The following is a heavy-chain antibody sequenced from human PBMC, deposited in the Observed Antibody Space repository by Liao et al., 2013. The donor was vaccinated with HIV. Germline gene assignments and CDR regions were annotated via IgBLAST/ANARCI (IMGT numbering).Heavy chain of an antibody. D-gene: IGHD3-3*01. CDR2: INHSGST. V-gene: IGHV4-34*01. Sequence: QVQLQQWGAGLLKPSETLSLTCAVYGGSFSGYYWSWIRQPPGKGLEWIGEINHSGSTNYNPSLKSRVTISVDTSKNQFSLKLSSVTAADTAVYYCARNSNSYDFWSTYYYYMDVWGKGTTVTVSS. J-gene: IGHJ6*03. CDR1: GGSFSGYY. CDR3: ARNSNSYDFWSTYYYYMDV.